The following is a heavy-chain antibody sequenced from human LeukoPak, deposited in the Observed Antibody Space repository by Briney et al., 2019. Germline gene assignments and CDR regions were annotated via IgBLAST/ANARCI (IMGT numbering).Heavy chain of an antibody. J-gene: IGHJ6*03. CDR2: IIPIFGTA. Sequence: ASVKVSCKASGGTFSSYAISWVRQAPGQGLEWMGGIIPIFGTANYAQKIQGRVTITTDESTSTAYMELSSLRSEDTAVYYCARVVPAAILNYYYYMDVWGKGTTVTVSS. CDR1: GGTFSSYA. D-gene: IGHD2-2*02. V-gene: IGHV1-69*05. CDR3: ARVVPAAILNYYYYMDV.